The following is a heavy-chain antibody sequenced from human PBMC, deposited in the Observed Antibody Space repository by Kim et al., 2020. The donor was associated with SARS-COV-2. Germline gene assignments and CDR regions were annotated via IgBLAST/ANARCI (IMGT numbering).Heavy chain of an antibody. Sequence: AQNFQGRVTMTRDTSITTAYMELNRLRSDDTAVYYCARALSATSHDALDMWGQGTMVTVSS. D-gene: IGHD1-1*01. CDR3: ARALSATSHDALDM. J-gene: IGHJ3*02. V-gene: IGHV1-2*02.